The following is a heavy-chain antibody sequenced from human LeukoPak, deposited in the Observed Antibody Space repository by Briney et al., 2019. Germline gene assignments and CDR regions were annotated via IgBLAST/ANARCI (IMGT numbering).Heavy chain of an antibody. V-gene: IGHV1-69*13. CDR1: GNTFTSFH. CDR3: ARARGVKRTNWFDP. Sequence: SVKVSCKASGNTFTSFHIHWVRQAPGQGLEWMGGIIPIFGTANYAQKFQGRVTITADESTSTAYMELSSLRSEDTAVYYCARARGVKRTNWFDPWGQGTLVTVSS. D-gene: IGHD3-10*01. CDR2: IIPIFGTA. J-gene: IGHJ5*02.